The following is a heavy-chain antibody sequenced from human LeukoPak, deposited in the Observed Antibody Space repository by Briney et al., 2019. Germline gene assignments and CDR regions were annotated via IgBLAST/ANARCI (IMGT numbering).Heavy chain of an antibody. J-gene: IGHJ4*02. V-gene: IGHV1-2*02. CDR1: GYTFTGDD. D-gene: IGHD2-2*01. Sequence: ASVKVSCKTSGYTFTGDDKHWLRQAPGQGLEWMGWINPNSGDTNYAQKFQGRVTMTRDTSINTAYMELSRLRSDDTAVYYCAPTSVSYFDYWGQGTLVTVSS. CDR3: APTSVSYFDY. CDR2: INPNSGDT.